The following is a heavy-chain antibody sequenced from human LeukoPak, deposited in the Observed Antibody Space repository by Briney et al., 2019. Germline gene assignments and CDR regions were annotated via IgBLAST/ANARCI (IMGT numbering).Heavy chain of an antibody. D-gene: IGHD3-3*01. Sequence: GGSLGLSCTASGFTFSNAWMSWVRQAPGKGLEWVGRIKSKNDGGTTDYAAPVKGRVTISRDDSKNTLYLQMNSLKTEDTALYYCTTFPSGFDIWGQGTMVTVSS. CDR1: GFTFSNAW. V-gene: IGHV3-15*05. CDR2: IKSKNDGGTT. J-gene: IGHJ3*02. CDR3: TTFPSGFDI.